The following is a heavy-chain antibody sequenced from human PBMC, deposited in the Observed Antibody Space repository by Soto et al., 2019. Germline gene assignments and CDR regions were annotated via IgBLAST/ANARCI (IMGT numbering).Heavy chain of an antibody. D-gene: IGHD3-9*01. V-gene: IGHV3-23*01. CDR2: ISGGGGST. CDR1: GFTFSSDA. J-gene: IGHJ4*02. Sequence: PGGSLRLSCAASGFTFSSDAMSWVRQAPGKGLEWVSAISGGGGSTYYADSVKGRFTVSRDNSKNTLSLQMSSLRAEDTAVYYCAKEGQYDILSGYYYYWGQGTLVTVSS. CDR3: AKEGQYDILSGYYYY.